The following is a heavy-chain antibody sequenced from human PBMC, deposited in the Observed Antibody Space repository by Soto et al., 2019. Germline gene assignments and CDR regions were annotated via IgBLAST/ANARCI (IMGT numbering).Heavy chain of an antibody. CDR2: ISSSGSTI. CDR1: GFTFSSYE. J-gene: IGHJ6*02. CDR3: ARPKYYYGSGTMDV. Sequence: SLRLSCAASGFTFSSYEMNWVRQAPGKGLEWVSYISSSGSTIYYADSVKGRFTISRDNAKNSLYLQMNSLRAEDTAVYYCARPKYYYGSGTMDVWGQGTTVTVSS. V-gene: IGHV3-48*03. D-gene: IGHD3-10*01.